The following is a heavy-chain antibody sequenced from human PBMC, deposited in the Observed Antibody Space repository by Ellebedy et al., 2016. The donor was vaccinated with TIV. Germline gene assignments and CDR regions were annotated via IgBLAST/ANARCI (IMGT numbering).Heavy chain of an antibody. J-gene: IGHJ4*02. CDR2: IRGRSETI. Sequence: PGGSLRLSCAASGFTFSSYGMNWVRQAPGKGLEWVSYIRGRSETIYYADSVKGRFTISRDNAKNSLNLQMNSLRAEDTAVYYCATSGLVGGNWNYDYWGQGTLVTVSS. CDR3: ATSGLVGGNWNYDY. V-gene: IGHV3-48*04. D-gene: IGHD1-7*01. CDR1: GFTFSSYG.